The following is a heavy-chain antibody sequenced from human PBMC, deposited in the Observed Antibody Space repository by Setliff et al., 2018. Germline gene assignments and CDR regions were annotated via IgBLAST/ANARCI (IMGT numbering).Heavy chain of an antibody. Sequence: LSLTCSVSGGSISSHYWSWIRQPPGKGLEWIGYIYYSGTTTYSPSLRGRVTISLDKPNNQFSLHLTSVTAADTAIYYCARYTGGYYYFDSWGQGTLVTVSS. J-gene: IGHJ4*02. CDR3: ARYTGGYYYFDS. CDR1: GGSISSHY. V-gene: IGHV4-59*11. D-gene: IGHD2-8*02. CDR2: IYYSGTT.